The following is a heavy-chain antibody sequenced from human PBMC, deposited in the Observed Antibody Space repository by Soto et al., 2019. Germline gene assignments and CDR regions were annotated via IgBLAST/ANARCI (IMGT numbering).Heavy chain of an antibody. CDR2: IWYDGSNK. CDR1: GFTFSSYG. D-gene: IGHD1-26*01. J-gene: IGHJ4*02. V-gene: IGHV3-33*01. Sequence: QVQLVESGGGVVQPGRSLRLSCAASGFTFSSYGMHGVRQAPGMGLEWVAVIWYDGSNKYYADSVKGRFTISRDNSKNTLYLQMNSLRAEDTAVYYCARGTEWELPSSVDSWGQGTLVTVSS. CDR3: ARGTEWELPSSVDS.